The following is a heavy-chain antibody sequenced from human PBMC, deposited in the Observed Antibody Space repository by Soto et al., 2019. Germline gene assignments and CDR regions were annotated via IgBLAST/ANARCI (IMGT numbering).Heavy chain of an antibody. V-gene: IGHV3-66*01. CDR2: IYSGGTT. Sequence: VQLVESGGGLVQPGGSLVISCAASGLTVSDNYMSWVRQAPGKGLEWVSVIYSGGTTYYADSVKDRFTISRDISKNTVYLQMNSLRADDTAVYYCARGKYGSQTYYFDYWGQGTLVTVSS. CDR1: GLTVSDNY. J-gene: IGHJ4*02. D-gene: IGHD3-10*01. CDR3: ARGKYGSQTYYFDY.